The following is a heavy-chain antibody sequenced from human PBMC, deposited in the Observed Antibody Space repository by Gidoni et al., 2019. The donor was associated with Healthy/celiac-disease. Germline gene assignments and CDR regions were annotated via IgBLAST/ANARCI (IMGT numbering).Heavy chain of an antibody. Sequence: QVQLVESGGGFVQPGRSRRLSCAASGFPFTSYGMHWVRQAPGKGLEWVAVIKYDGSNKYYADAVKGRFTISRDNSKNTLYLQMNSLRAEDTAVYYCAKDQEVGVVPDAIDYWGQGTLVTVSS. D-gene: IGHD2-2*01. V-gene: IGHV3-30*18. CDR3: AKDQEVGVVPDAIDY. CDR1: GFPFTSYG. CDR2: IKYDGSNK. J-gene: IGHJ4*02.